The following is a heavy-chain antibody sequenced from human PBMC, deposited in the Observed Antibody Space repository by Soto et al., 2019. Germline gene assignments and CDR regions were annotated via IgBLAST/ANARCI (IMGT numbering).Heavy chain of an antibody. V-gene: IGHV3-21*01. CDR3: ESDTLRGDFDD. CDR2: ISSGSAYI. J-gene: IGHJ4*02. Sequence: PXGSLRLSGADSGFSFSRNRMHWVRQAPGKGLEWVSSISSGSAYIFYADSVKGRFTISRDNAKNSLYLQMNSLRAEDTAVYYCESDTLRGDFDDWGQGTLVTVSA. CDR1: GFSFSRNR.